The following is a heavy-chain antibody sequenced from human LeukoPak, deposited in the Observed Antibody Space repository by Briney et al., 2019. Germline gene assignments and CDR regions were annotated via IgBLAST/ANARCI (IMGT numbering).Heavy chain of an antibody. J-gene: IGHJ6*02. D-gene: IGHD3-22*01. Sequence: ASVKVSCKASGYTFTSYYMHWVRQAPGQGLEWMGISNPSGGSTSYAQKFQGRVTMTRDTSTSTVYMELGSLRSEDTAVYYCARDLLIVVVMDLDYYYGMDVWGQGTTVTVSS. CDR1: GYTFTSYY. V-gene: IGHV1-46*01. CDR2: SNPSGGST. CDR3: ARDLLIVVVMDLDYYYGMDV.